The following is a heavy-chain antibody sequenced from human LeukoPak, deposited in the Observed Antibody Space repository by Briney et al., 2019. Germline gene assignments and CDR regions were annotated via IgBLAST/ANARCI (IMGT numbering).Heavy chain of an antibody. Sequence: PGRSLRLSCAASGFTFSSYAMHWVRQAPGKGLEWVAVISYDGSNKYYADSVKGRFTISRDNSKNTLYLQMNSLRAEDTAVYYCARDGDSSGYTLRFFDYWGQGTLVTVSS. CDR3: ARDGDSSGYTLRFFDY. CDR2: ISYDGSNK. J-gene: IGHJ4*02. CDR1: GFTFSSYA. V-gene: IGHV3-30*04. D-gene: IGHD3-22*01.